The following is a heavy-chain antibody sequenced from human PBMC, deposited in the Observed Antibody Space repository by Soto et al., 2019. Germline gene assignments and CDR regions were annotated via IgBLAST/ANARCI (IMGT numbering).Heavy chain of an antibody. V-gene: IGHV3-23*01. CDR1: GFTFRSYA. J-gene: IGHJ3*02. CDR2: ISGSGGGP. Sequence: LRLSCAASGFTFRSYAMSWVRQAPGKGLEWVSAISGSGGGPYYADSVKGRFTISRDNSKNTLFLQMNSLRAEDTAVYYCAKRHCSGGSCYPHDAFDIWGQGTMVTVSS. CDR3: AKRHCSGGSCYPHDAFDI. D-gene: IGHD2-15*01.